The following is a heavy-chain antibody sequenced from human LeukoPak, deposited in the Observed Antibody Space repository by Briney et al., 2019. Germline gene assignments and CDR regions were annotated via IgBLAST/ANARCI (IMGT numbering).Heavy chain of an antibody. CDR1: GFTFSRYA. CDR2: ISGSGGST. J-gene: IGHJ6*02. V-gene: IGHV3-23*01. D-gene: IGHD2-2*01. CDR3: AKPLRYCGSTSCYEYYYGMDV. Sequence: GGSLRLSCSASGFTFSRYAMSWVRQAPGKGLEWVSPISGSGGSTYYADSVKGRFTITRDNSKNTLYLQMNSLRAEDTAVYYCAKPLRYCGSTSCYEYYYGMDVWGQGTTVTVSS.